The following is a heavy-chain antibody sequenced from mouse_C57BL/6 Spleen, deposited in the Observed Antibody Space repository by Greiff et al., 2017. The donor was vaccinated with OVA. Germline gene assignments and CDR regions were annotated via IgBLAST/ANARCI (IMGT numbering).Heavy chain of an antibody. D-gene: IGHD1-1*01. CDR1: GYTFTSYW. CDR3: ARSTTVVAPDY. Sequence: VQLVESGAELVRPGSSVKLSCKASGYTFTSYWMHWVKQRPIQGLEWIGNIDPSDSETHYNQKFKDKATLTVDKSSSTAYMQLSSLTSEDSAVYYCARSTTVVAPDYWGQGTTLTVSS. J-gene: IGHJ2*01. V-gene: IGHV1-52*01. CDR2: IDPSDSET.